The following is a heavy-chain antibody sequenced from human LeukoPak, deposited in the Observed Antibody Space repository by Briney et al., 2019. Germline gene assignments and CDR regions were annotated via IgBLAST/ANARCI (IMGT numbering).Heavy chain of an antibody. J-gene: IGHJ5*02. V-gene: IGHV4-61*01. CDR1: GGSVSSGSYY. Sequence: SETLSLTCTVSGGSVSSGSYYWSWIRQPPGKGLEWIGYIYYSGSTNYNPSLKSRVTISADTSKNQFSLKLSSVTAADAAVYYCAREAEGWFDPWGQGTLVTVSS. CDR2: IYYSGST. CDR3: AREAEGWFDP.